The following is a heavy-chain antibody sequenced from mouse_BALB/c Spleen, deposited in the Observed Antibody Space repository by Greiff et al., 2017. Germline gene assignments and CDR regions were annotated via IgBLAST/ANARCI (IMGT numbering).Heavy chain of an antibody. D-gene: IGHD2-14*01. CDR2: IWAGGST. CDR1: GFSLTSYG. CDR3: AREDYYRYENAMDY. V-gene: IGHV2-9*02. J-gene: IGHJ4*01. Sequence: QVQLQQSGPGLVAPSQSLSITCTVSGFSLTSYGVHWVRQPPGKGLEWLGVIWAGGSTNYNSALMSRLSISKDNSKSQVFLKMNSLQTDDTAMYYCAREDYYRYENAMDYWGQGTSVTVSS.